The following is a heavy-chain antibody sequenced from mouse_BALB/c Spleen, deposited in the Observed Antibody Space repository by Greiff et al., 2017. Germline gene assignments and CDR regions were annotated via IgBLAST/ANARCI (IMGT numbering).Heavy chain of an antibody. J-gene: IGHJ4*01. CDR2: IWGDGST. CDR1: GFSLTGYG. D-gene: IGHD1-1*01. CDR3: ATNPSYYYDSSGAMDY. V-gene: IGHV2-6-7*01. Sequence: VQLVESGPGLVAPSQSLSITCTVSGFSLTGYGVNWVRQPPGKGLEWLGMIWGDGSTDYNSALKSRLSISKDNSKSQVFLKMNSLQTDDTARYYCATNPSYYYDSSGAMDYWGQGTSVTVSS.